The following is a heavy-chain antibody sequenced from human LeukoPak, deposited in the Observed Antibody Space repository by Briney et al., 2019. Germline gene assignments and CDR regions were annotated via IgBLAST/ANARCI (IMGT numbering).Heavy chain of an antibody. J-gene: IGHJ6*02. CDR3: AKGTQVGRGGIYYYYGMDV. V-gene: IGHV3-43*02. Sequence: GSLRLSCATSGFTFDDYAMHWVRQAPGKGLEWVSLMSGDGGSTNYADSVKGRFTISRDNSKNSLYLQMNSLRTEDTALYYCAKGTQVGRGGIYYYYGMDVWGQGTTVTVSS. CDR2: MSGDGGST. D-gene: IGHD1-14*01. CDR1: GFTFDDYA.